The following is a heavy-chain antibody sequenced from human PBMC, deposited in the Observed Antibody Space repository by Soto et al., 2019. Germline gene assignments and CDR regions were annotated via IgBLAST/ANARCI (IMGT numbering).Heavy chain of an antibody. V-gene: IGHV3-30*18. CDR1: GFTFSSYG. J-gene: IGHJ3*01. CDR3: AKDLRVAGTFDV. CDR2: ASYDGSNK. Sequence: QVQLVESGGGVVQPGRSLRLSCAASGFTFSSYGMHWVRQAPGKGLEWVAVASYDGSNKYYADSVKGRFTISRDNSKNTLYLQMNSLRAEDTAVYYCAKDLRVAGTFDVWGQGTMVTVSS. D-gene: IGHD6-19*01.